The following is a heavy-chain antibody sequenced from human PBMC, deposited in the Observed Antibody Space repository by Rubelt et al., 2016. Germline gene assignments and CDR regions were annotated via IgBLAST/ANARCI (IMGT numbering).Heavy chain of an antibody. CDR2: SWNSGSI. CDR3: AKDISRYCSGGSCYPRFDP. V-gene: IGHV3-9*01. J-gene: IGHJ5*02. D-gene: IGHD2-15*01. Sequence: SWNSGSIGYADSVKGRFTISRDNAKNSLYLQMNSLRAEDTALYYCAKDISRYCSGGSCYPRFDPWGQGTLVTVSS.